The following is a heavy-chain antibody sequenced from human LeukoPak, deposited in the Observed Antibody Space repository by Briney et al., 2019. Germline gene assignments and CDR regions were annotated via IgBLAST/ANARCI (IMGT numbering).Heavy chain of an antibody. D-gene: IGHD2-15*01. CDR1: ADSFSSHY. CDR2: ISYIGST. Sequence: SETLSLTCAVSADSFSSHYWTWIRQPPGKGLEWIGYISYIGSTNYNPSLKSRVTISIDTSKNQFSLKLSSVTAADTAVYYCARERAMVVAARRSYYYYGMDVWGQGTTVTVSS. J-gene: IGHJ6*02. V-gene: IGHV4-59*11. CDR3: ARERAMVVAARRSYYYYGMDV.